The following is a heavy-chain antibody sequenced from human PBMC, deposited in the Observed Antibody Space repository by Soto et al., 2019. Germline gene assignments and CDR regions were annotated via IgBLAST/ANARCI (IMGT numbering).Heavy chain of an antibody. J-gene: IGHJ4*02. CDR1: GGSISSGGFY. CDR2: IYYSGST. V-gene: IGHV4-31*03. Sequence: PSETLSLTCTVSGGSISSGGFYLSWIRQHPGKGLEWIGYIYYSGSTYYNPSLKSRVTISVDTSKNQSSLKLSSVTAADTAVYYCARGSPRKFDYWGQGTLVTGSS. CDR3: ARGSPRKFDY.